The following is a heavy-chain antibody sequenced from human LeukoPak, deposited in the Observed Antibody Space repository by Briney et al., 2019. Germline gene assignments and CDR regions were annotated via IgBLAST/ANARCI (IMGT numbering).Heavy chain of an antibody. V-gene: IGHV1-69*13. J-gene: IGHJ3*02. CDR2: IIPIFGTA. Sequence: SVKVSCKASGGTFSSYAISWVRQAPGQGLEWMGGIIPIFGTANYAQKFQGRVTITADESTSTAYMELSSLRSEDSAVYYCASGGITMIVDAFDIWGQGTMVTVSS. CDR1: GGTFSSYA. CDR3: ASGGITMIVDAFDI. D-gene: IGHD3-22*01.